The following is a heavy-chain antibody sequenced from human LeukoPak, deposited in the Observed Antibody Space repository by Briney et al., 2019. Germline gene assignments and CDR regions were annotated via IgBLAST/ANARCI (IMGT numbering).Heavy chain of an antibody. Sequence: PGGSLRLSCAASGFTFSSYAMSWVRQAPGKGLEWVSGISGSGGSTYYADSVKGRFTISRDNSKNTLYLQMNSLRAEDTAVYYCAVDRDVDTAMVNLQSPFAYWGQGTLVTVSS. CDR1: GFTFSSYA. CDR3: AVDRDVDTAMVNLQSPFAY. J-gene: IGHJ4*02. CDR2: ISGSGGST. D-gene: IGHD5-18*01. V-gene: IGHV3-23*01.